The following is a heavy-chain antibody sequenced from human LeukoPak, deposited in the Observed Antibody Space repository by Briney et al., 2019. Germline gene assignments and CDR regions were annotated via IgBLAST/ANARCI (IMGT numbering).Heavy chain of an antibody. CDR2: INHSGST. V-gene: IGHV4-34*01. Sequence: SETLSLTCAVYGGSFSGYYWSWIRQPPGKGLEWIGEINHSGSTNYNPSLKSRVTISVDTSKNQFSLKLSSVTAADTAVYYCAGGGYSGSYYNYWGQGTLVTVSS. J-gene: IGHJ4*02. CDR3: AGGGYSGSYYNY. D-gene: IGHD1-26*01. CDR1: GGSFSGYY.